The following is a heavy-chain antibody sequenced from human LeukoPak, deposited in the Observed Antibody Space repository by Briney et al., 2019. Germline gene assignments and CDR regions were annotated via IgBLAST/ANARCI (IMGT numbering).Heavy chain of an antibody. Sequence: GGSLRLSCAASGFTFSNYWMHWVRQAPGKGLVWVSHINSDGSITSYADSVKGRFTISRDNAKNTLYLQMNSLRAEDTAVYYCARDAVDTANAVWGQGTTVTVSS. CDR2: INSDGSIT. CDR1: GFTFSNYW. D-gene: IGHD5-18*01. J-gene: IGHJ6*02. V-gene: IGHV3-74*01. CDR3: ARDAVDTANAV.